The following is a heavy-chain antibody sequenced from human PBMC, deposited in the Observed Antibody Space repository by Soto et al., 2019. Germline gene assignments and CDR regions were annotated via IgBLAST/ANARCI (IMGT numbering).Heavy chain of an antibody. CDR3: ARGRRIMITFGGVIVIPGLDY. CDR2: IGTAGDT. CDR1: GFTFSSYD. Sequence: GGSLRLSCAASGFTFSSYDMHWVRQATGKGLEWVSAIGTAGDTYYPGSVKGRFTISRENAKNSLYLQMNSLRAEDTAVYYCARGRRIMITFGGVIVIPGLDYWGQGTLVTVSS. D-gene: IGHD3-16*02. J-gene: IGHJ4*02. V-gene: IGHV3-13*01.